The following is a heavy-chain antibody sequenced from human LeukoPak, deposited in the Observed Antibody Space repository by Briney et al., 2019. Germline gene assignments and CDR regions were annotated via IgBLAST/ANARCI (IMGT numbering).Heavy chain of an antibody. V-gene: IGHV1-69*01. D-gene: IGHD3-22*01. CDR3: ASSEYYDSSGYYGEVFNY. J-gene: IGHJ4*02. CDR2: IIPIFGTA. CDR1: GGTFSSYA. Sequence: SVKVSCKASGGTFSSYAISWVRQAPGQGLEWMGGIIPIFGTANYAQKFQGRVTITADESTSTAYMELSSLRSEDMAVYYCASSEYYDSSGYYGEVFNYWGQGTLVTVSS.